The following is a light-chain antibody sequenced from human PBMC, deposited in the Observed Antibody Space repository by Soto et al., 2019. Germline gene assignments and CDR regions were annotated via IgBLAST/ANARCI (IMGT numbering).Light chain of an antibody. CDR3: QQRTNWHQT. CDR1: QSVSSY. V-gene: IGKV3-11*01. Sequence: EIVLTQSPATLSLSPGERATLSCRASQSVSSYLAWYQQKPGQAPRLLIYDASNRATGIPARFSGSGSGTDFTLTISSLEPEDFAVYYCQQRTNWHQTFGQGTKVESK. J-gene: IGKJ1*01. CDR2: DAS.